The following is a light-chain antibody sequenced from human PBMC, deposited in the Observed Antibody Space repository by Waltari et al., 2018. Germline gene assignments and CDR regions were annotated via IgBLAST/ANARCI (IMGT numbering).Light chain of an antibody. CDR1: QGVSSY. CDR3: QQYYSYPWT. J-gene: IGKJ1*01. CDR2: AAS. Sequence: AIRMTQSPSSPSASTGDRVTTTCRASQGVSSYLAWYQQKPGKAPNLLIYAASTLQSGVPSRFSGSGSGTDFSLIISCLQSEDFATYYCQQYYSYPWTFGQGTKVEI. V-gene: IGKV1-8*01.